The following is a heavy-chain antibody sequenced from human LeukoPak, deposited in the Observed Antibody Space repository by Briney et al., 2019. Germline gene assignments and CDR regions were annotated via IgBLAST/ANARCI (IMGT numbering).Heavy chain of an antibody. CDR1: GGSISSYY. Sequence: SETLSLTCTVSGGSISSYYWSWIRQPPGKGLEWIGYIYYSGSTNYNPSLKSRVTISVDTSKNQFSLKLGSVTAADTAVYYCARRGYSYGKNYYMDVWGKGTTVTVSS. D-gene: IGHD5-18*01. J-gene: IGHJ6*03. CDR3: ARRGYSYGKNYYMDV. V-gene: IGHV4-59*01. CDR2: IYYSGST.